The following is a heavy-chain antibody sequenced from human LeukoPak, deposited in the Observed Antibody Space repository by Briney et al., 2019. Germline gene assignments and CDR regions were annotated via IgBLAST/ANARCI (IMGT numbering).Heavy chain of an antibody. V-gene: IGHV3-11*06. CDR3: ARAAGYYFDY. CDR1: GFTFGDYA. Sequence: PGRSLRLSCTASGFTFGDYAMSWFRQAPGKGLERVAFITSTSGDMFYADSVKGRFTISRDNAKNSLYLQMDSLRAEDTAVYYCARAAGYYFDYWGQGSLVTVSS. CDR2: ITSTSGDM. J-gene: IGHJ4*02.